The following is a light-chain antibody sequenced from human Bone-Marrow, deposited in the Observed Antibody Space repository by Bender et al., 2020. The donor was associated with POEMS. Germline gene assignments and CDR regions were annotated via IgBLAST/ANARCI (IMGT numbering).Light chain of an antibody. J-gene: IGLJ2*01. V-gene: IGLV3-1*01. CDR2: QDT. Sequence: SYEVTQPPSVSVSPGQTASITCSGDDSGDKYFAWYQQKPGRSPVLVIYQDTKRPSGIPERFSGSNSGNTATLTISGTQAMDEADYYCQAWDTYSVIFGGGTKLTVL. CDR3: QAWDTYSVI. CDR1: DSGDKY.